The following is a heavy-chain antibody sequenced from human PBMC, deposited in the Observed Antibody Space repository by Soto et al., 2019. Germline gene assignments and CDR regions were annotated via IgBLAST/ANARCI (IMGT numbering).Heavy chain of an antibody. CDR2: ISYDGSNK. CDR1: GFTFSSYG. CDR3: AKDRGPHDRNACDI. J-gene: IGHJ3*02. Sequence: GGSLRLSCAASGFTFSSYGMHWVRQAPGKGLEWVAVISYDGSNKYYADSVKGRFTISRDNSKKTLYLQMNSLRAEDTAVYYCAKDRGPHDRNACDIWGQGTMVTVSS. D-gene: IGHD3-10*01. V-gene: IGHV3-30*18.